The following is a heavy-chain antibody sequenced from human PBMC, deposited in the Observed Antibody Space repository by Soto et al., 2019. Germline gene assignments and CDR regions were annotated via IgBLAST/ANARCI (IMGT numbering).Heavy chain of an antibody. D-gene: IGHD2-15*01. J-gene: IGHJ4*02. V-gene: IGHV4-39*01. CDR1: GGSVNSPNYY. CDR3: GRVVIAATRHPYFDY. CDR2: IYNSATT. Sequence: PSETLSLTCTVSGGSVNSPNYYWGWIRQPPGKGLEWIGSIYNSATTYYNPSLKTRVTISADTSRNQFSLNLRSVTAADTAMYYCGRVVIAATRHPYFDYWGQGALVTVSS.